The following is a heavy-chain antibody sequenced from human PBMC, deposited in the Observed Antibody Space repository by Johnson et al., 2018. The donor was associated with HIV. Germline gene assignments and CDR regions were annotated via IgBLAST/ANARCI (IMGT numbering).Heavy chain of an antibody. V-gene: IGHV3-33*08. CDR3: ASSGSNAVDI. D-gene: IGHD1-26*01. CDR2: IWYDGSNK. CDR1: RFSFSSYG. J-gene: IGHJ3*02. Sequence: QVQLVESGGGVVQPGRSLRLSCVASRFSFSSYGMHWGRQGPGKGLEWVAVIWYDGSNKYYADSVKGRFTISRDNSKNTLYLQMHSLRAEDTAVHYCASSGSNAVDIWSQGTMVTVSS.